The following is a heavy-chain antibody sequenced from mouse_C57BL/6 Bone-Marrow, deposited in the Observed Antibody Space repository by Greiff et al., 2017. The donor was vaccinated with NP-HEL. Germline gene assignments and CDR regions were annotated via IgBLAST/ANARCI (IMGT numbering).Heavy chain of an antibody. CDR1: GFTFSNYW. CDR3: TRTGPYAMDY. V-gene: IGHV6-3*01. Sequence: EVMLVESGGGLVQPGGSMKLSCVASGFTFSNYWMNWVRQSPEKGLEWVAQIRLKSDNYATHYAESVKGRFTISRDDSKSSVYLQMNNLRAEDTGIYYCTRTGPYAMDYWGQGTSVTVSS. J-gene: IGHJ4*01. D-gene: IGHD4-1*01. CDR2: IRLKSDNYAT.